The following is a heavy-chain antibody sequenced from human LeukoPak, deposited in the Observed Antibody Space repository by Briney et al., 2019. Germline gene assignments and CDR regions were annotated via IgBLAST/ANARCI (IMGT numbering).Heavy chain of an antibody. V-gene: IGHV3-21*01. CDR2: ISSSSYI. CDR1: GFTFSSYS. Sequence: GGSLRLSCAASGFTFSSYSMNWVRQAPGKGPEWVSSISSSSYIYYADSVKGRFTISRDNAKNSLYLQMNSLRAEDTAVYYCARGKQQWLVRSYNWFDPWGQGTLVTVSS. D-gene: IGHD6-19*01. CDR3: ARGKQQWLVRSYNWFDP. J-gene: IGHJ5*02.